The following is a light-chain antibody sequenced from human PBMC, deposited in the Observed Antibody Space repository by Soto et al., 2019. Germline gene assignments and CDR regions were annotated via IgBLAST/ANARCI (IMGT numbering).Light chain of an antibody. CDR2: DAS. CDR3: QQRSTWPLLT. CDR1: QTVSRY. Sequence: VLIQSPATLSLSPGERANLSCRASQTVSRYLAWFQQNPGQPPRLLIYDASNRATGIPASFSGSGSWTDYTLTISSLEPEDFAGYYCQQRSTWPLLTFGGGTKVEI. V-gene: IGKV3-11*01. J-gene: IGKJ4*01.